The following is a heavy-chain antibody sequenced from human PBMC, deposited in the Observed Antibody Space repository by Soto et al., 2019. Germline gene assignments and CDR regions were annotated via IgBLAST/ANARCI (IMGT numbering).Heavy chain of an antibody. Sequence: GGSLRLSCAASGFTFDDYGMSWVRQAPGKGLEWVSGINWNGGSTGYADSVKGRFTISRDNAKNSLYLQMNSLRAEDTALYHCARNGYSSSWDTRHPNYYYMDVWGKGTTVTVSS. CDR3: ARNGYSSSWDTRHPNYYYMDV. V-gene: IGHV3-20*01. CDR1: GFTFDDYG. J-gene: IGHJ6*03. CDR2: INWNGGST. D-gene: IGHD6-13*01.